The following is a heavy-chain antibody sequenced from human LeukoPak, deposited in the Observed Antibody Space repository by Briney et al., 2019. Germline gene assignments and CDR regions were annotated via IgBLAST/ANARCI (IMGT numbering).Heavy chain of an antibody. Sequence: ASVKVSCKASGYTFTGYYMHWVRQAPGQGLEWMGWINPNSGGTNYAQKFQGRVTMTRDTSISTAYMELSRLRSDDTAVYYCVRGNWGKYNWFDPWGQGTLVTVSS. CDR1: GYTFTGYY. CDR3: VRGNWGKYNWFDP. CDR2: INPNSGGT. D-gene: IGHD7-27*01. V-gene: IGHV1-2*02. J-gene: IGHJ5*02.